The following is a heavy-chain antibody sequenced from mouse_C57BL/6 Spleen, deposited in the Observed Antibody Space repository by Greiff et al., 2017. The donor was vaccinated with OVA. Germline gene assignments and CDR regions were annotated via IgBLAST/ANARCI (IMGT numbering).Heavy chain of an antibody. CDR1: GFTFSDYG. Sequence: EVKLMESGGGLVKPGGSLKLSCAASGFTFSDYGMHWVRQAPEKGLEWVAYISSGSSTIYYADTVKGRFTISRDNATNTLFLQMTSLRSEDAAMYYCARERYFDVWGTGTTVTVSS. CDR2: ISSGSSTI. CDR3: ARERYFDV. V-gene: IGHV5-17*01. J-gene: IGHJ1*03.